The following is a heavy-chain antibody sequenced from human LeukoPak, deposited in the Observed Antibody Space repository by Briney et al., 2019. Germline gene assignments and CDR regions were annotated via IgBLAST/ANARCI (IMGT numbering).Heavy chain of an antibody. CDR1: GFTFSSYG. J-gene: IGHJ4*02. CDR3: AKHSGSYFIYYIDS. D-gene: IGHD1-26*01. V-gene: IGHV3-23*01. Sequence: GGSLRLSCAASGFTFSSYGMSWVRQAPGKGLEWVSTISGSGYNTYYADSVKGRFTISRDISANTLYLQMNSLRAEDTALYYCAKHSGSYFIYYIDSWGQGTLVTVSS. CDR2: ISGSGYNT.